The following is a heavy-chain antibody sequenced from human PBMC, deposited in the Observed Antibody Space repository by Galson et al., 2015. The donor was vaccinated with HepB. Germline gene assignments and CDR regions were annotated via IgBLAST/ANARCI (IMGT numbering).Heavy chain of an antibody. CDR2: IKQDGSEK. V-gene: IGHV3-7*01. CDR3: ARSGIGYCTGGVCPAIDY. Sequence: SLRLSCAASGFTFSSYWMSWVRQAPGKGLEWVANIKQDGSEKYYVDSVKGRFTISRDNAKNSLYLQMNSLRAEDTAVYYCARSGIGYCTGGVCPAIDYWGQGTLVTVSS. J-gene: IGHJ4*02. CDR1: GFTFSSYW. D-gene: IGHD2-8*02.